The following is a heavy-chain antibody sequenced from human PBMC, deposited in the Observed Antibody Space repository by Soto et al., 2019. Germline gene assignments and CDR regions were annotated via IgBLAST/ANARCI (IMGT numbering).Heavy chain of an antibody. D-gene: IGHD3-22*01. V-gene: IGHV4-30-4*01. CDR1: GGSISSGDYY. Sequence: PSETLSLTCTVSGGSISSGDYYWSWIRQPPGKGLEWIGYIYNSGSTYYNPSLKSRVTISVDRSKNQFSLKLSSVTAADTAVYYCARGSSGMFDPWGQGTLVTVSS. CDR3: ARGSSGMFDP. CDR2: IYNSGST. J-gene: IGHJ5*02.